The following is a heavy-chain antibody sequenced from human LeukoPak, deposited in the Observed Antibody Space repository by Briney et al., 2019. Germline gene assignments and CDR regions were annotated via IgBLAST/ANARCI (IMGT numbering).Heavy chain of an antibody. CDR3: ARDRVVTAVRNHFHY. CDR1: GYSFSDFY. J-gene: IGHJ4*02. CDR2: INPNSGGS. D-gene: IGHD2-21*02. Sequence: ASVKVSCKSSGYSFSDFYIHWMRQAPGQGLEWMGWINPNSGGSNSAQAFHGRVTMTRGTSINTAYMELSGLSSDDTAVYYCARDRVVTAVRNHFHYWGQGTLVTVSS. V-gene: IGHV1-2*02.